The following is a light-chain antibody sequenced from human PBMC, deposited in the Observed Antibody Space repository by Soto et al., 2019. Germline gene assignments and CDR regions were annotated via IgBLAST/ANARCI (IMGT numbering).Light chain of an antibody. CDR1: QSVDIY. V-gene: IGKV3-11*01. J-gene: IGKJ4*01. CDR2: DAS. CDR3: QQRRYWPPLT. Sequence: EVVVTQSPVTLALSPGERATLSCRTSQSVDIYVAWYQQNPGQAPSLLIYDASNRAPGIAARFSGSGSGTDFTLTISSLEPADFAVYYCQQRRYWPPLTFGGGTKVEIK.